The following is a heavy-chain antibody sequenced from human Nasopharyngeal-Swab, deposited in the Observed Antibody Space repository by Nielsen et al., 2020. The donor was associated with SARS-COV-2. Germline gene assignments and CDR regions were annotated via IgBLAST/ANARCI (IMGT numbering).Heavy chain of an antibody. J-gene: IGHJ6*02. CDR3: ARDRAPLTYYYYYGMDV. V-gene: IGHV1-2*02. CDR1: GYTFTSYD. CDR2: INPNSGGT. Sequence: ASVKVSCKASGYTFTSYDINWVRQATGQGLEWMGWINPNSGGTNYAQKFQGRVTMTRDTSISTAYMELSRLRSDDTAVYYCARDRAPLTYYYYYGMDVWGQGTTVTVSS.